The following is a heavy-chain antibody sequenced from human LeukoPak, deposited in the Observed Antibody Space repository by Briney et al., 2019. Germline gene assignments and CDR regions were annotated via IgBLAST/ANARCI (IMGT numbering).Heavy chain of an antibody. Sequence: PGGSLRLSCAASGFTFSNFGIHWVRQAPGKGLEWVAFIRYDASDKYYVDSVKGRFAISRDNSKNTLYLQMNSLRGEDTAVYYCARDHIASSGRRYFDYWGQGTLVTVSS. CDR1: GFTFSNFG. D-gene: IGHD2-15*01. CDR3: ARDHIASSGRRYFDY. J-gene: IGHJ4*02. V-gene: IGHV3-30*02. CDR2: IRYDASDK.